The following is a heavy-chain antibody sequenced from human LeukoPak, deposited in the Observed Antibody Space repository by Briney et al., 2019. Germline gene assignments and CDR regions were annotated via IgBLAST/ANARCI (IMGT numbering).Heavy chain of an antibody. CDR2: ISACNGNT. D-gene: IGHD5-18*01. V-gene: IGHV1-18*01. J-gene: IGHJ3*02. CDR3: ASGDRLNRDTAMPHAFDI. Sequence: ASVKVSCKASGYTFTSYGISWVRQAPGQGLEWMGWISACNGNTNYAQKLQGRVTMTTDTSTSTAYMELRSLRSDDTAVYYCASGDRLNRDTAMPHAFDIWGQGTMVTVSS. CDR1: GYTFTSYG.